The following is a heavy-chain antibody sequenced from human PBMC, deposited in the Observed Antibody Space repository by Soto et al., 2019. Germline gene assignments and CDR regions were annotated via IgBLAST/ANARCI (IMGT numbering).Heavy chain of an antibody. D-gene: IGHD3-22*01. V-gene: IGHV4-30-4*01. CDR3: ASSGYYLYFDY. J-gene: IGHJ4*02. Sequence: PSETLSLTCTVSGSSISSGDYYWSWIRQPPGKGLEWIGYIYYSGSTYYNPSLKSRVTISVDTSKNQFSLKLSSVTAADTAVYYCASSGYYLYFDYWGQGTLVTVSS. CDR1: GSSISSGDYY. CDR2: IYYSGST.